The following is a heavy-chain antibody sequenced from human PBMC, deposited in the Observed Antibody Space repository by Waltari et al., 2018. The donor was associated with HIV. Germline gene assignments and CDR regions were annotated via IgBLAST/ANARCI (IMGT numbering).Heavy chain of an antibody. CDR3: ARDFWGGYYYGMDV. J-gene: IGHJ6*02. CDR2: ISSSSSYI. V-gene: IGHV3-21*01. Sequence: EVQLVESGGVLVKPGGSLRLPGAASGFPFSSYSMNWVRQAPGKGLEWVSSISSSSSYIYYADSVKGRFTISRDNAKNSLYLQMNSLRAEDTAVYYCARDFWGGYYYGMDVWGQGTTVTVSS. D-gene: IGHD3-16*01. CDR1: GFPFSSYS.